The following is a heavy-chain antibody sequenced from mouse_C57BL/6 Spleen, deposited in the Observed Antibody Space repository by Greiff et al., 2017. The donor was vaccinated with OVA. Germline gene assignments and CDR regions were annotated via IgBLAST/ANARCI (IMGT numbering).Heavy chain of an antibody. Sequence: VQLQQSGAELVRPGTSVKVSCKASGYAFTNYLIEWVKQRPGQGLEWIGEINPGSGGTNYNEKFKGKATLTADKSSSTAYMQLRSLTSEDSAVYFCGRVTGVYGYCDYWGTGTTVTVSA. J-gene: IGHJ1*03. CDR2: INPGSGGT. CDR3: GRVTGVYGYCDY. V-gene: IGHV1-54*01. CDR1: GYAFTNYL. D-gene: IGHD2-1*01.